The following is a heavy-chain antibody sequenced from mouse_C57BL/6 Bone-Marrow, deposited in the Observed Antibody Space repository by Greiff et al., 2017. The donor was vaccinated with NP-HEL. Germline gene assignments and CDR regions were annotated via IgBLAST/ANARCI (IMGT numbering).Heavy chain of an antibody. J-gene: IGHJ2*01. CDR3: ARTRITTRYFDY. V-gene: IGHV5-6*01. CDR1: GFTFSSYG. Sequence: EVQLQESGGDLVKPGGSLKLSCAASGFTFSSYGMSWVRQTPDKRLEWVATISSGGSYTYYPDSVKGRFTISRDNAKNTLYLQMSSLKSEDTAMYDCARTRITTRYFDYWGQGTTLTVSS. D-gene: IGHD1-1*01. CDR2: ISSGGSYT.